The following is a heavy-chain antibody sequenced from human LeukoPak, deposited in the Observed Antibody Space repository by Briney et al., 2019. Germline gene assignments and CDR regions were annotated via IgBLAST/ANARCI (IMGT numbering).Heavy chain of an antibody. CDR3: ARGFYGSGSQFDY. CDR1: GGSISSGDYP. V-gene: IGHV4-30-2*01. J-gene: IGHJ4*02. CDR2: IFHTGHT. D-gene: IGHD3-10*01. Sequence: PSQTLSLTCAVFGGSISSGDYPWSWIRQPPGKGLEWIGYIFHTGHTSYNPSLKSRVTISVDMSKNLLSLKLSSVTAADTAVYYCARGFYGSGSQFDYWGQGTLVTVSS.